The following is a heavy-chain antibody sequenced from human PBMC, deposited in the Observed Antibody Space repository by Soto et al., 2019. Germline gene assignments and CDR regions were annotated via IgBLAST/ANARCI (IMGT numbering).Heavy chain of an antibody. CDR3: ARERTGGFDY. V-gene: IGHV1-8*01. CDR1: GYTCSSYD. J-gene: IGHJ4*02. D-gene: IGHD3-16*01. Sequence: HVQLVQSGAEVKKPGASVKVYCKASGYTCSSYDINWERQATGQGLEWMGWMNPNSANTGYAQTFQGRVTMTRNTSISTAYMELSSLRSEDTGVYYCARERTGGFDYWGQGTLVTVSS. CDR2: MNPNSANT.